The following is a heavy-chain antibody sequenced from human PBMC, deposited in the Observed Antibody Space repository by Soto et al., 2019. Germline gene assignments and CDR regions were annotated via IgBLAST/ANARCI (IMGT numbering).Heavy chain of an antibody. CDR2: VSGDASNT. J-gene: IGHJ4*02. CDR3: ARDVRASGEMFDY. D-gene: IGHD4-17*01. Sequence: PGGSLRLSCGTSGFTFANYGLSWVRQAPGKGLDWVATVSGDASNTHYADSVKGRFTISRDNSKSILFLQMKSLRVEDTAIYYCARDVRASGEMFDYWGQGTQVTVSS. V-gene: IGHV3-23*01. CDR1: GFTFANYG.